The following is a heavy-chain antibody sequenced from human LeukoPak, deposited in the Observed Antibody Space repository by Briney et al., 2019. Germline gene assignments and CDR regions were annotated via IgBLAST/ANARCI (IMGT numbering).Heavy chain of an antibody. V-gene: IGHV3-23*01. CDR1: GFTFSSYA. CDR3: AKDSAPYYYDPSSYSQGY. Sequence: PGGSLRLSCAASGFTFSSYATSWVRQAPGKGLEWVSAICGSGGSTHYADSARGRFTISRDNSKNTLYLQMYTLRAEGTAVYYCAKDSAPYYYDPSSYSQGYWGQGTLVTVSS. CDR2: ICGSGGST. J-gene: IGHJ4*02. D-gene: IGHD3-22*01.